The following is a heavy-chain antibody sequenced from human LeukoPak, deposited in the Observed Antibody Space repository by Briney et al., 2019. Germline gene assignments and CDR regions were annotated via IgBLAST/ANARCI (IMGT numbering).Heavy chain of an antibody. CDR3: ARGNSIESGSY. D-gene: IGHD6-25*01. CDR2: ISGSGGST. CDR1: GFTFSSYA. J-gene: IGHJ4*02. Sequence: GGSLRLSCAASGFTFSSYAMSWVRQAPGKGLEWVSAISGSGGSTYYADSVKGRFTISRDNSKNTLYLQMNSLRAEDTAVYYCARGNSIESGSYWGQGTLVTVSS. V-gene: IGHV3-23*01.